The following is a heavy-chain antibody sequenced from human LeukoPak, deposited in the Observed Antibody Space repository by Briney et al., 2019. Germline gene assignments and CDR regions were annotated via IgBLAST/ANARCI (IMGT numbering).Heavy chain of an antibody. CDR2: INPNTGGT. J-gene: IGHJ4*02. Sequence: ASVKVSCKASGYTFTDFYIHWVRQAPGQGLEWMGWINPNTGGTNYAQKFQGRVTITRNTSISTAYMELSSLRSEDTAVYYCARGSGLDYYDSSGYWSIDFDYWGQGTLVTVSS. CDR1: GYTFTDFY. D-gene: IGHD3-22*01. V-gene: IGHV1-2*02. CDR3: ARGSGLDYYDSSGYWSIDFDY.